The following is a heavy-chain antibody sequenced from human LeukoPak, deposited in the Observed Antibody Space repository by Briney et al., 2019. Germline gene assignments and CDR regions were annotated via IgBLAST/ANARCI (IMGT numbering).Heavy chain of an antibody. V-gene: IGHV3-30*04. J-gene: IGHJ4*02. D-gene: IGHD3-9*01. CDR3: AKVSAPYDILFPLDY. CDR2: ISYDGSNK. Sequence: GGSLRLSCAASGFTFSSYAMHWVRQAPGKGLEWVAVISYDGSNKYYADSVKGRFTISRDNSKNTLYLQMNSLRAEDTAVYYCAKVSAPYDILFPLDYWGQGTLVTVSS. CDR1: GFTFSSYA.